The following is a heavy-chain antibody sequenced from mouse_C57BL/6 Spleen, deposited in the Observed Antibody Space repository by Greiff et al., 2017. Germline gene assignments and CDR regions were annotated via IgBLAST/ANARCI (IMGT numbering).Heavy chain of an antibody. D-gene: IGHD1-1*01. Sequence: VQLQQSGPELVKPGASVKMSCKASGYTFTDYNMHWVKQSHGKSLEWIGYINPNNGGTSYNQKFKGKATLTVNKSSSTAYMELRSLTSEDSAVYYWARDYIGIRYFYFDYWGQGTTLTVSS. CDR1: GYTFTDYN. CDR2: INPNNGGT. CDR3: ARDYIGIRYFYFDY. V-gene: IGHV1-22*01. J-gene: IGHJ2*01.